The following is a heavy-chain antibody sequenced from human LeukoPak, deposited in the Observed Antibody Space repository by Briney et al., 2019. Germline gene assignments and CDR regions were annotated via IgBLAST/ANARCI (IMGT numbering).Heavy chain of an antibody. CDR2: TYCSGST. CDR1: GGSVSSYY. J-gene: IGHJ3*02. D-gene: IGHD1-26*01. Sequence: PSETLSLTCTVSGGSVSSYYWSWIRQPPGKGLEWMGYTYCSGSTHYNPSLTSRVTISVDTSKNQFSLRLSSVTAADTAIYYCARGPFRGTGDGALDIWGQGTKVTVS. CDR3: ARGPFRGTGDGALDI. V-gene: IGHV4-59*02.